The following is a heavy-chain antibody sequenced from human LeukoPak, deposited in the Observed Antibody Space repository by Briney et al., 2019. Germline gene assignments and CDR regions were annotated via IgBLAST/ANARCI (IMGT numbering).Heavy chain of an antibody. CDR1: GFTFSTYG. V-gene: IGHV3-30*04. CDR2: IANDGDDK. D-gene: IGHD6-13*01. Sequence: GGSLRLSCAASGFTFSTYGLHWVRQAPGKGLEWVAVIANDGDDKHHADSVKGRFTISRDNSKNTLYLQMNSLRAEDTAVYYCARDKNIGAAVYYFDNWGQGTLVTVSS. CDR3: ARDKNIGAAVYYFDN. J-gene: IGHJ4*02.